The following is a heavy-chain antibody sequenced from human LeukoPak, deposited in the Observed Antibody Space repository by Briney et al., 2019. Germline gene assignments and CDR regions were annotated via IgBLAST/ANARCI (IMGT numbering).Heavy chain of an antibody. CDR1: GGSISSGSYY. V-gene: IGHV4-61*02. CDR2: IYSSGST. Sequence: SETLSLTCTVSGGSISSGSYYWSWIRQPAGKGLEWIGRIYSSGSTNYNPSLKSRVTISLDTSKNQFSLKLSSVTAADTAVYYCARGRRWFDPWGQGTLVTVSS. J-gene: IGHJ5*02. CDR3: ARGRRWFDP.